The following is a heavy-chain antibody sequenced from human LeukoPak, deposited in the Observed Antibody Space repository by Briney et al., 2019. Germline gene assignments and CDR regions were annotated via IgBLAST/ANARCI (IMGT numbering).Heavy chain of an antibody. D-gene: IGHD6-13*01. CDR2: ISYDGSNK. CDR3: AREHTIAATGTHWFHP. CDR1: GFTFSNYG. J-gene: IGHJ5*02. V-gene: IGHV3-30*03. Sequence: GGSLRLSCAASGFTFSNYGMHWVRQAPGKGLEWVAVISYDGSNKYYADSVKGRFTISRDNSKNTLYLQMNSLRAEDTAVYYCAREHTIAATGTHWFHPWGQGTLVTVSS.